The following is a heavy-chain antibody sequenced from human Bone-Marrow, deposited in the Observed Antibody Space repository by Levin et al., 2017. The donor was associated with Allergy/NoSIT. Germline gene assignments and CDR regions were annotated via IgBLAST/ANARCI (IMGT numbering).Heavy chain of an antibody. D-gene: IGHD5-18*01. J-gene: IGHJ3*01. CDR1: GFTFSSYA. V-gene: IGHV3-30-3*01. CDR2: ISYDGSNK. CDR3: ARGYSYGLN. Sequence: SCAASGFTFSSYAMHWVRQAPGKGLEWVAVISYDGSNKYYADSVKGRFTISRDNSKNTLYLQMNSLRAEDTAVYYCARGYSYGLNWGQGTMVTVSS.